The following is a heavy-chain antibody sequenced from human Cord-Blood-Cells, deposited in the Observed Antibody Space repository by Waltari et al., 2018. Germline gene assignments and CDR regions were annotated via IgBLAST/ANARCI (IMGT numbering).Heavy chain of an antibody. CDR3: ARGDWGSWDY. D-gene: IGHD7-27*01. J-gene: IGHJ4*02. V-gene: IGHV4-34*01. CDR2: INHSGST. Sequence: QVQLQQWGAGLLKPSETLSLTCAVYGGSFRGYYWSWIRQPPGKGLEWIGEINHSGSTNYNPSLKSRVTISVDTSKNQFSLKLSSVTAADTAVYYCARGDWGSWDYWGQGTLVTVSS. CDR1: GGSFRGYY.